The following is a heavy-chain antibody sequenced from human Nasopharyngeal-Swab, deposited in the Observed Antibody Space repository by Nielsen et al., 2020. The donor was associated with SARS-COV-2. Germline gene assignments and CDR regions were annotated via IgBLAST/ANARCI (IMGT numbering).Heavy chain of an antibody. D-gene: IGHD1-1*01. CDR1: GFIFSIYW. CDR3: ARVSPWQELDY. V-gene: IGHV3-74*03. Sequence: GASLKISCAASGFIFSIYWMHWVRQPPGKGLVWVSGISSDESTTTYADSVKGRFTISRDNTKNTLYLQMNSLRAEDTAVYYCARVSPWQELDYWGQGTLVTVSS. J-gene: IGHJ4*02. CDR2: ISSDESTT.